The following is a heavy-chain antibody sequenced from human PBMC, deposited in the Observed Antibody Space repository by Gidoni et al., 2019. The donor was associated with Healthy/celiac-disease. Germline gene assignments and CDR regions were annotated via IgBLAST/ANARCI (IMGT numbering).Heavy chain of an antibody. Sequence: EVKLVAPGGGLVQPGGALRLSCAASGCTFSQDAMHWVSQAPGKGLEYVSAISSNGGSTYYANSVKGRFTISRDNSKNTLYLQMGSLSAEDMAVYYCARGKTYYYGSGIYPPDYWGQGPLVTVSS. CDR2: ISSNGGST. J-gene: IGHJ4*02. V-gene: IGHV3-64*01. CDR3: ARGKTYYYGSGIYPPDY. D-gene: IGHD3-10*01. CDR1: GCTFSQDA.